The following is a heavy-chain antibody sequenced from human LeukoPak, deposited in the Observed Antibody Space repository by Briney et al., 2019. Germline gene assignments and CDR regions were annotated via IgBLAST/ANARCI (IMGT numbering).Heavy chain of an antibody. CDR1: GGTFSSNA. Sequence: ASVKVSCKASGGTFSSNAISWVRQAPGQGLEWMGGIIPIFGTANYAQKFQGRVTITADESTSTAYMELSSLISEDTAVYYCARSYRTYYYHYMDVWGKGTTVTISS. J-gene: IGHJ6*03. CDR2: IIPIFGTA. V-gene: IGHV1-69*13. D-gene: IGHD1-26*01. CDR3: ARSYRTYYYHYMDV.